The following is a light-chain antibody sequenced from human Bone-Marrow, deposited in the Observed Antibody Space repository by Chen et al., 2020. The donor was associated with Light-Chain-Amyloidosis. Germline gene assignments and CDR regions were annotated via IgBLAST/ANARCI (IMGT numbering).Light chain of an antibody. CDR3: QVWDRSSDRPV. J-gene: IGLJ3*02. V-gene: IGLV3-21*02. Sequence: YVLTQPSSVSVAPGQTATLACGGNNIGSTSVHWYQQTPGQAPLLVVYGDCDRPSGIPERLSGSNSGNTATLTISRVEAGDEADYYCQVWDRSSDRPVFGGGTKLTVL. CDR2: GDC. CDR1: NIGSTS.